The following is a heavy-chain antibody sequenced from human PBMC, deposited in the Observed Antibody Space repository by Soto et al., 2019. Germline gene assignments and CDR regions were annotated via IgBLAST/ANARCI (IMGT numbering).Heavy chain of an antibody. CDR3: ARKYSGYLGRRDYYFDY. CDR2: INPNSGGT. J-gene: IGHJ4*02. V-gene: IGHV1-2*04. D-gene: IGHD5-12*01. CDR1: GYTFTGYY. Sequence: ASVKVSCKASGYTFTGYYMHWVRQAPGQGLEWMGWINPNSGGTNYAQKFQGWVTMTRDTSISTAYMELSSVTAADTAVYYCARKYSGYLGRRDYYFDYWGQGTLVTVSS.